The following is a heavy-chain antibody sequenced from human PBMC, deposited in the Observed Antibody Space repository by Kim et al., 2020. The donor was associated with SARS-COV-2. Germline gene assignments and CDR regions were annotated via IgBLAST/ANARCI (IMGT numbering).Heavy chain of an antibody. CDR3: ARAPRKLVMITFGGVIDACDI. D-gene: IGHD3-16*01. V-gene: IGHV4-31*03. Sequence: SETLSLTCTVSGGSISSGGYYWSWIRQHPGKGLEWIGYIYYSGSTYYNPSLKSRVTISVDTSKNQFSLKLSSVTAADTAVYYCARAPRKLVMITFGGVIDACDIWGQGTMDTVSS. CDR2: IYYSGST. J-gene: IGHJ3*02. CDR1: GGSISSGGYY.